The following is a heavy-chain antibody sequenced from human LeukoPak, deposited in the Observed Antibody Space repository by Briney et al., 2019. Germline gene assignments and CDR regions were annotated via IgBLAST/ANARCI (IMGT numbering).Heavy chain of an antibody. D-gene: IGHD6-13*01. Sequence: ASVKVSCKASGYTFTSYGISWVRQAPGQGLEWMGWISAYNGNTNYAQKLQGRVTMTTDTSTSTAYMELRSLRSEDTAVYYCATRSRSSWYYWYFDLWGRGTLVAVSS. CDR3: ATRSRSSWYYWYFDL. V-gene: IGHV1-18*01. J-gene: IGHJ2*01. CDR1: GYTFTSYG. CDR2: ISAYNGNT.